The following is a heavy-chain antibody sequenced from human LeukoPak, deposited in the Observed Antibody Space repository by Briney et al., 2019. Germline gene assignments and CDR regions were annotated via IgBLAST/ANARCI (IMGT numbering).Heavy chain of an antibody. Sequence: GGSLRLSCAASGFTFSSYAMTWVRQAPGKGLEWVSAISGSAGRTFYAESVKGRFTISRDNSKNTLYLQMNSLRAEDTAVYYRAKDDYYDSSGYLGVFDYWGQGTLVTVSS. V-gene: IGHV3-23*01. CDR2: ISGSAGRT. D-gene: IGHD3-22*01. CDR1: GFTFSSYA. J-gene: IGHJ4*02. CDR3: AKDDYYDSSGYLGVFDY.